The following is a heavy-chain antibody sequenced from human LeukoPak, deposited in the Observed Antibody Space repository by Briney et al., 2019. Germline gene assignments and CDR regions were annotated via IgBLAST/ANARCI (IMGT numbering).Heavy chain of an antibody. V-gene: IGHV4-31*11. Sequence: SETLSLTCAVYGGSFSGYYWSWIRQHPGKGLEWIGYIYYSGSTYYNPSLKSRVTISVDTSKNQFSLKLSSVTAADTAVYYCARVFRYCSSTSCYKSYYYYGMDVWGQGTTVTVSS. J-gene: IGHJ6*02. CDR3: ARVFRYCSSTSCYKSYYYYGMDV. D-gene: IGHD2-2*02. CDR1: GGSFSGYY. CDR2: IYYSGST.